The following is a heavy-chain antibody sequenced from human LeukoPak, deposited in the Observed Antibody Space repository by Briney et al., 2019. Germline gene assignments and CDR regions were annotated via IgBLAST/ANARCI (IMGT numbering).Heavy chain of an antibody. CDR2: IGWNSDGI. D-gene: IGHD6-19*01. Sequence: GGSLRLSCAASGFTFNDFAMHWIRQAPGKGLEWVSGIGWNSDGIGYADSVKGRFTISGDNAKNSLYLQLNSLRPEDTALYYCAKGGGWFYYFDYWGQGALVTVSS. CDR1: GFTFNDFA. V-gene: IGHV3-9*01. J-gene: IGHJ4*02. CDR3: AKGGGWFYYFDY.